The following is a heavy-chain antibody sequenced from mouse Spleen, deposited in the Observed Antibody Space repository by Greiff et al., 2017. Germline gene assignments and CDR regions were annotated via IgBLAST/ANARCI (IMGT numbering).Heavy chain of an antibody. D-gene: IGHD3-2*01. CDR3: ARTTARATYAMDY. J-gene: IGHJ4*01. Sequence: QVQLQQPGAELVKPGASVKLSCKASGYTFTSYWMHWVKQRPGQGLEWIGMIHPNSGSTNYNEKFKSKATLTVDKSSNTAYMQLSSLTSEDSAVYYCARTTARATYAMDYWGQGTSVTVSS. CDR1: GYTFTSYW. CDR2: IHPNSGST. V-gene: IGHV1-64*01.